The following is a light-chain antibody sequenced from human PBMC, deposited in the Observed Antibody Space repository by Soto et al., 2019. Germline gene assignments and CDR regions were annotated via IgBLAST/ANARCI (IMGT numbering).Light chain of an antibody. CDR3: CSYAGGNTLL. Sequence: QSALTQPRSVSGSPGQSVTISCTGTSNDVGGYDYVSWYQQHPAEAPKLVLYDVTRRPSGVPHRFSGSKSANTASLTISGLQAEDEADYYCCSYAGGNTLLFGEGTKLTVL. J-gene: IGLJ2*01. CDR1: SNDVGGYDY. V-gene: IGLV2-11*01. CDR2: DVT.